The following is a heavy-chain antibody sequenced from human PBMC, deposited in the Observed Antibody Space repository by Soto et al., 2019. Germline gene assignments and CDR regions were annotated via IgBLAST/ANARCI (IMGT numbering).Heavy chain of an antibody. D-gene: IGHD3-22*01. Sequence: QVQLQESGPGLVKPSQTLSLTCTVSGGSISSGSYYWSWIRQHPGKGLEWIGYIYSTESTNYNPSLKSRLTISVDMSASQFSLKLSSVTVADTAVYYCARSDSSGKTRYYFDHRGQGTLVTVSS. V-gene: IGHV4-31*03. CDR1: GGSISSGSYY. J-gene: IGHJ4*02. CDR3: ARSDSSGKTRYYFDH. CDR2: IYSTEST.